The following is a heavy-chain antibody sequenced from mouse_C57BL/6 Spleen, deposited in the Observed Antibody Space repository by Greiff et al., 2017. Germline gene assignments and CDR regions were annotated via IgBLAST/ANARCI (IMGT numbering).Heavy chain of an antibody. CDR1: GYTFTDYE. CDR3: RAFDYDGPFDY. Sequence: QVQLQQSGAELVRPGASVTLSCKASGYTFTDYEMHWVKQTPVHGLAWIGAIDPETGGTAYNQKFKGQAILHADTSSSTAYMELRSLTSEDSAVYYCRAFDYDGPFDYWGQGTTLTVSS. CDR2: IDPETGGT. V-gene: IGHV1-15*01. J-gene: IGHJ2*01. D-gene: IGHD2-4*01.